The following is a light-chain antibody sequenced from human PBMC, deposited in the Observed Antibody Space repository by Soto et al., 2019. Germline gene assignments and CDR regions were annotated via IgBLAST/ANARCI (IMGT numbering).Light chain of an antibody. CDR1: QSVNSR. CDR3: QQSFSPLLT. V-gene: IGKV1-5*01. J-gene: IGKJ4*01. Sequence: DIQMTQSPSTLSASVGDRATITCRASQSVNSRLAWYQQKPGKAPKLLIYAASTLQSGVPSRFSGSGSGAEFTLTISSLQPEDFATYYCQQSFSPLLTFGGGTKVDIK. CDR2: AAS.